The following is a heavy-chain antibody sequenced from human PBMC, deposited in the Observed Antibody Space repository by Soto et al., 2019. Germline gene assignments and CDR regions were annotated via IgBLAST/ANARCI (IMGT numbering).Heavy chain of an antibody. J-gene: IGHJ6*02. CDR1: GYSFTSYW. CDR3: ASGEYSSSPGGYYGMDV. CDR2: IDPSDSYT. Sequence: GESLKISCKGSGYSFTSYWMSWVRQMPGKGLEWMGRIDPSDSYTNYSPSFQGHVTISADKSISTAYLQWSSLKASDTAMYYCASGEYSSSPGGYYGMDVWGQGTTVTVYS. V-gene: IGHV5-10-1*01. D-gene: IGHD6-6*01.